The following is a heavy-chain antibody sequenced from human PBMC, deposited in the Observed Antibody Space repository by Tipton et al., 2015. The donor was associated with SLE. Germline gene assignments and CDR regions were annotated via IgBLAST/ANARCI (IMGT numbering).Heavy chain of an antibody. CDR1: GGSISSSNW. D-gene: IGHD6-19*01. CDR3: AREDSSGWYDAFDI. Sequence: PGLVKPSGTLSLTCAVSGGSISSSNWWSWVRQPPGKGLEWIGSIYYSGSTNYNPSLKSRVTISVDTSKNQFSLQLNSVTPEDTAVYYCAREDSSGWYDAFDIWGQGTMVIVSS. CDR2: IYYSGST. J-gene: IGHJ3*02. V-gene: IGHV4-4*02.